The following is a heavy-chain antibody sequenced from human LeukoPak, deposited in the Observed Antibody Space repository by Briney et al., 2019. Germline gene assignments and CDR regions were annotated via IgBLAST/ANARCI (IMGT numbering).Heavy chain of an antibody. CDR3: ARDSPYYYDSSGYTDY. D-gene: IGHD3-22*01. CDR1: GFTFSSYE. V-gene: IGHV3-48*03. CDR2: ISSSGSTI. J-gene: IGHJ4*02. Sequence: PGGSLRLSCAASGFTFSSYEMNWVRRAPGKGLEWVSYISSSGSTIYYADSVKGRFTISRDNAKNSLYLQMNSLRAEDTAVYYCARDSPYYYDSSGYTDYWGQGTLVTVSS.